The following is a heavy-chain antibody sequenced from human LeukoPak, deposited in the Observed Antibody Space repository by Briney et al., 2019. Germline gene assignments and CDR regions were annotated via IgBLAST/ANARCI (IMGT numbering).Heavy chain of an antibody. D-gene: IGHD4-17*01. CDR2: ITSNGGST. Sequence: GGSLRLSCSASGFTFSSSGMHWVRQAPGKGLEYVSAITSNGGSTYYADSVKGRLTISRDNSKNTLYLQMSSLRPDDTALYYCVKALRLVTTHYDYWGQGTLVTVSS. CDR1: GFTFSSSG. CDR3: VKALRLVTTHYDY. J-gene: IGHJ4*02. V-gene: IGHV3-64D*09.